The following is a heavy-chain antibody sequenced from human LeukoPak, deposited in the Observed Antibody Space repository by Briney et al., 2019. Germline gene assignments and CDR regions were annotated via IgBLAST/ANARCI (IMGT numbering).Heavy chain of an antibody. J-gene: IGHJ3*02. V-gene: IGHV3-74*01. D-gene: IGHD1-26*01. Sequence: LAGGSLRLSCAASGFTFSRYWMHWVRQAPGKGLVRVSRINSDGSSTINADSVKGRFTISRDNAKNTLYLQMNSLRVEDTAVYFCARGGSPPEALGDAFDIWGQGTMVTVSS. CDR2: INSDGSST. CDR1: GFTFSRYW. CDR3: ARGGSPPEALGDAFDI.